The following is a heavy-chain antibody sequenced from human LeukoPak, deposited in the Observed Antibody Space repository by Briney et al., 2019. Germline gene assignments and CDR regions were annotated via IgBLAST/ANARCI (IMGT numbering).Heavy chain of an antibody. Sequence: AGSLSLSCAASGFTFSSYWMSWVRQAPGKGLEWVSSISSSRSNKYYADSVKGRFTISRDNAKNSLYLQMNSRRAEDTAVYDCAREGIGRVVTVRGGLYGIDFWGKGTPVTVSS. CDR1: GFTFSSYW. CDR2: ISSSRSNK. J-gene: IGHJ6*04. V-gene: IGHV3-21*01. D-gene: IGHD3-10*01. CDR3: AREGIGRVVTVRGGLYGIDF.